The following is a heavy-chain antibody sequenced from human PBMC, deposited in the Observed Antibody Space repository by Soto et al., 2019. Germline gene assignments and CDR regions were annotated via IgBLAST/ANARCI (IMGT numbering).Heavy chain of an antibody. Sequence: QVQLQQWGAGLLKPSETLSLTCAVYGESFSGYYWSWIRQPPGKGLEWIGEINDSGSTNYNPSLKSRVTISVDTSKNQFSLKLSSVTAADTAVYYCATSYGRSLYMTLDYSGHGTLVTVSS. D-gene: IGHD6-13*01. J-gene: IGHJ4*01. CDR2: INDSGST. CDR3: ATSYGRSLYMTLDY. V-gene: IGHV4-34*01. CDR1: GESFSGYY.